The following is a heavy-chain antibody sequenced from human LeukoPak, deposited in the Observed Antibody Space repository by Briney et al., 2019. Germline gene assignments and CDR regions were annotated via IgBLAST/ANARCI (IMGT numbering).Heavy chain of an antibody. Sequence: GGSLRLSCAASGFTFSSYSMNWVRQAPGKGLEWVSSISSSSSYIYYADSVKGRFTISGDNAKNSLYLQMNSLRAEDTAVYYCARDRISYYYDSSGYRAGYYYYGMDVWGQGTTVTVSS. V-gene: IGHV3-21*01. CDR3: ARDRISYYYDSSGYRAGYYYYGMDV. CDR1: GFTFSSYS. D-gene: IGHD3-22*01. J-gene: IGHJ6*02. CDR2: ISSSSSYI.